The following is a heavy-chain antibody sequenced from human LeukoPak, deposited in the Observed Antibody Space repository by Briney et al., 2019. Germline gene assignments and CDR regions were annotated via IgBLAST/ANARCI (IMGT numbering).Heavy chain of an antibody. CDR2: ISGSGGST. Sequence: GGSLRLSCAASGFTFSSYAMTWVRHAPGKGLELVSGISGSGGSTYYADSVKGRFTISRDNFKNTLYLQMNSLRAEDTAVYYCAKDYYGSGSHYFDYWGQGTLVTVSS. CDR1: GFTFSSYA. CDR3: AKDYYGSGSHYFDY. V-gene: IGHV3-23*01. J-gene: IGHJ4*02. D-gene: IGHD3-10*01.